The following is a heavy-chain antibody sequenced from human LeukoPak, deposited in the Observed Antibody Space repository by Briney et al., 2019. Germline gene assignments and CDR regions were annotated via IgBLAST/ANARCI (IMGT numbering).Heavy chain of an antibody. J-gene: IGHJ4*02. Sequence: SVKVSCKASGGTFSSYAISWVRQAPGQGLEWMGGIIPIFGTANYAQKFQGRVTITADESTSTAYMELSSLRSEDTAVYYCASSVTEGLIPALYGSNFDYWGQGTLVTVSS. CDR1: GGTFSSYA. CDR2: IIPIFGTA. CDR3: ASSVTEGLIPALYGSNFDY. D-gene: IGHD3-16*01. V-gene: IGHV1-69*13.